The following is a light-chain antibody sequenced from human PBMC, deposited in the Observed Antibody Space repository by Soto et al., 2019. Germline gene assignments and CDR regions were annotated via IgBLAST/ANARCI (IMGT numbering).Light chain of an antibody. CDR3: QQLKTYPLT. Sequence: DNQLTQSTSPLPASVGARVTITCRDSQGISSYLAWYQQRAGKAPKFLMYAAPTLQNGVPSRFSGSGSGTEFALTISSLQPEDFATYYCQQLKTYPLTFGGGTKVDIK. V-gene: IGKV1-9*01. CDR2: AAP. CDR1: QGISSY. J-gene: IGKJ4*01.